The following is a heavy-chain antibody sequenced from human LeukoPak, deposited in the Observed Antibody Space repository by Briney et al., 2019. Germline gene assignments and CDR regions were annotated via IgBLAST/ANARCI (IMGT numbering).Heavy chain of an antibody. J-gene: IGHJ6*02. V-gene: IGHV3-30*03. D-gene: IGHD5-18*01. Sequence: GGSLRLSCAASGFTLSSYAIHWVRQAPGKGLEWVAVMSFDVRNTYYSESVKGRFTITRDNFRNTLYLQMNRLRTEDTAVYYCAFLEGYSYGTGSSYGTDVWGQGTAITVS. CDR2: MSFDVRNT. CDR3: AFLEGYSYGTGSSYGTDV. CDR1: GFTLSSYA.